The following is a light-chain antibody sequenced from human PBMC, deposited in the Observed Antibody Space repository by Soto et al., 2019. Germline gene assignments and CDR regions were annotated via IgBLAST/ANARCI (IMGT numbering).Light chain of an antibody. Sequence: DIQLTQSPSFLSASVGDRLTITCRASQDIRSSLAWYQQKPGKAPNLLIYTVSTLQSGVPSRFSGSRSGTEFTLTISSLQPEEFATYDCQQFNRSPFTFGGGTKVEI. CDR2: TVS. J-gene: IGKJ4*01. V-gene: IGKV1-9*01. CDR1: QDIRSS. CDR3: QQFNRSPFT.